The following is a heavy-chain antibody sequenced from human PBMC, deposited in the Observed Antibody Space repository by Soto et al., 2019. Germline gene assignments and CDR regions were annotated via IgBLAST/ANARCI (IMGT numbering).Heavy chain of an antibody. J-gene: IGHJ6*02. Sequence: GGSLRLSCKDSGFTFNHYAMSWVRQAPGKGLEWVSAVSGRGGSKKYAASMKGRFIISRDNSNSTLYLQMDSRRGEDTAVYYCAKDSTVTTSLYFYYYGFDVWGQGTTVTVSS. V-gene: IGHV3-23*01. CDR1: GFTFNHYA. CDR2: VSGRGGSK. CDR3: AKDSTVTTSLYFYYYGFDV. D-gene: IGHD4-17*01.